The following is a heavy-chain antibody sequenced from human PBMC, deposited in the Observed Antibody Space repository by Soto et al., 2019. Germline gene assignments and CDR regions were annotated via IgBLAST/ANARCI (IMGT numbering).Heavy chain of an antibody. CDR1: GFTFGSYW. D-gene: IGHD2-2*01. CDR3: ARAGYCVPGCYYYFDY. J-gene: IGHJ4*02. Sequence: EVQLVESGGGLVQPGGSLRLSCAVSGFTFGSYWMNWVRLIPGKGLEWVAYIKPDGSATYYVDSVKGRFTISRDNAKNSLYLQMNRLRVEDTSGYYCARAGYCVPGCYYYFDYWGQGTLVNVSS. V-gene: IGHV3-7*01. CDR2: IKPDGSAT.